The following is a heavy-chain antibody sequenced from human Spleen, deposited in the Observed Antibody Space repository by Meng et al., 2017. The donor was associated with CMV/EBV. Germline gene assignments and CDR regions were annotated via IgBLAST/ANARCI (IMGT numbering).Heavy chain of an antibody. V-gene: IGHV1-8*01. D-gene: IGHD4-17*01. CDR2: RNLKSGHT. CDR1: GYTFTTYD. Sequence: KVSCKASGYTFTTYDINWVRQATGQGLEWIGWRNLKSGHTGCAQKFQGRVTMTRATFISTAYMELTSLTSEDTAMYYCARAAGDLDYWGQGTLVTVSS. CDR3: ARAAGDLDY. J-gene: IGHJ4*02.